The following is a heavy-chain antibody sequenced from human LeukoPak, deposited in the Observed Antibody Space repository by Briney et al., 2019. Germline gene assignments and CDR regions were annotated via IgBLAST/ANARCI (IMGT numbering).Heavy chain of an antibody. Sequence: SETLSLTCTVSGGSISSYYWSWIRQPPGKGLEWIGYIYYSGSTNYNPSLKSRVTISVGTSKNQFSLKLSSVTAADTAVYYCARSPGYSSGWYDLRGMGPRYYYGMDVWGQGTTVTVSS. CDR1: GGSISSYY. J-gene: IGHJ6*02. D-gene: IGHD6-19*01. V-gene: IGHV4-59*01. CDR2: IYYSGST. CDR3: ARSPGYSSGWYDLRGMGPRYYYGMDV.